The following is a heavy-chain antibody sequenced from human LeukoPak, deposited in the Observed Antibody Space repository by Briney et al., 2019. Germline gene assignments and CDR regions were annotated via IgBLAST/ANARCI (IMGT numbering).Heavy chain of an antibody. J-gene: IGHJ6*02. CDR3: GKRELWHGSGEDA. CDR1: GFTFNNYA. V-gene: IGHV3-23*01. CDR2: ISGSGDRT. D-gene: IGHD3-10*01. Sequence: GGSLRLSCAASGFTFNNYAMSWFRLTPGKGLEWVSAISGSGDRTYYAESVKGRFSISRDNSKNTLYLQMHSLRAEDTAVYYCGKRELWHGSGEDAWGQGTTVTVSS.